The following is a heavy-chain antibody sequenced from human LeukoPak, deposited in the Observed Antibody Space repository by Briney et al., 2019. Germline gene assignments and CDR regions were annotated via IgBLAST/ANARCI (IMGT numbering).Heavy chain of an antibody. CDR1: GYTFIDYY. V-gene: IGHV1-2*02. D-gene: IGHD3-10*01. CDR2: INPNSGGT. CDR3: ARIRYYYGSGSYSLGY. J-gene: IGHJ4*02. Sequence: ASVKVSCKAPGYTFIDYYIHWVRQAPGQGLEWMGWINPNSGGTNYGQEFQGRVTMTRDTSISTAYMELSRLISDETAVYYCARIRYYYGSGSYSLGYWGQGTLVTVSS.